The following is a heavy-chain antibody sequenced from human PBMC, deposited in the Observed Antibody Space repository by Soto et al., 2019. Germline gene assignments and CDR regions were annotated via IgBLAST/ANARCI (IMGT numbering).Heavy chain of an antibody. Sequence: SQTLSLTCAISGDSVSNNSTAWNWIRQSPSRGLEWLGRTYYRSKWYNDYAVSVKSRVIINPDTSKNQFSLQLNSVTPEDTAVYYCARERYGDYGRGTFDTWGQGTMVTVS. CDR3: ARERYGDYGRGTFDT. CDR1: GDSVSNNSTA. V-gene: IGHV6-1*01. D-gene: IGHD4-17*01. J-gene: IGHJ3*02. CDR2: TYYRSKWYN.